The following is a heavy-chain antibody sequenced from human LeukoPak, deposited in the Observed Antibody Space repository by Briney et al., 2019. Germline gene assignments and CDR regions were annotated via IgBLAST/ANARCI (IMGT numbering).Heavy chain of an antibody. CDR1: GFTFSNYK. CDR2: ISSSSSYI. J-gene: IGHJ4*02. D-gene: IGHD1-26*01. V-gene: IGHV3-21*01. CDR3: ARESSVVGRNIDY. Sequence: GGSLRLSCAASGFTFSNYKMNWVRQAPGKGLEWVPSISSSSSYIYYADSVKGRFTISRDNAKNSLYLQMNSLRAEDTAVYYCARESSVVGRNIDYWGQGTLVTVSS.